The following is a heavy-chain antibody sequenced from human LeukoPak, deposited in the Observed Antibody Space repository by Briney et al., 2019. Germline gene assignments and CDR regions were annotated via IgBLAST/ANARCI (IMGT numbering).Heavy chain of an antibody. CDR2: INPSGGTT. V-gene: IGHV1-46*01. Sequence: GASVKVSCKASGYSFTSHYMHWVRQAPGQGLEWMGIINPSGGTTTYTQKFQGRVTMTSDTSTSTVYMELSSLRSGDTAVYFCARSVTSGSYIVDYWGQGTLVTVSP. D-gene: IGHD3-10*01. CDR3: ARSVTSGSYIVDY. J-gene: IGHJ4*02. CDR1: GYSFTSHY.